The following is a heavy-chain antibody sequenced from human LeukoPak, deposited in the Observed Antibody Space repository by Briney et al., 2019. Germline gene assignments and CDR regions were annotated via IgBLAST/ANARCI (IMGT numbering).Heavy chain of an antibody. V-gene: IGHV3-23*01. CDR2: ITGDGITT. Sequence: PGGSLRLPCAASGFTFTTNAMTWVRQAPGKGLECVSAITGDGITTYYADSVKGRFTISRDNSRYILYLQLTNLRAEDTAIYYCAKAYGTNGYFQLPIDFWGQGTLVTVSS. J-gene: IGHJ4*02. D-gene: IGHD2-8*01. CDR3: AKAYGTNGYFQLPIDF. CDR1: GFTFTTNA.